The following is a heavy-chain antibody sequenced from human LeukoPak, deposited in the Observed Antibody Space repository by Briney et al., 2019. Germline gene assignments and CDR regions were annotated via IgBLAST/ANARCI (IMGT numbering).Heavy chain of an antibody. CDR3: ARGRIAAAGTVDY. Sequence: SETLSLTCAVSGGSISSNNWGSWVRQPPGKGLEWIGEISHSGSTGYNPSLKSRVTISVDKSKNHFSLKLSSVTAADTAVYYCARGRIAAAGTVDYWGQGTLVTVSS. V-gene: IGHV4-4*02. J-gene: IGHJ4*02. D-gene: IGHD6-13*01. CDR2: ISHSGST. CDR1: GGSISSNNW.